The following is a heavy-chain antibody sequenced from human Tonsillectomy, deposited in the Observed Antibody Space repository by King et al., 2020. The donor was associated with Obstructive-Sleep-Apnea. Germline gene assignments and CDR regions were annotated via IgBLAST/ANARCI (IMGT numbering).Heavy chain of an antibody. D-gene: IGHD6-19*01. CDR2: IYPGDSDI. V-gene: IGHV5-51*01. CDR3: ARCVAVAGPYGMDV. Sequence: QLVQSGAEVKKPGESLKISCKGSGYSFTSYWIGWVRQMPGKGLEWMGIIYPGDSDIRYSPSFQDQVTIPADKSISTAYLQWGSLKASDTAVYYCARCVAVAGPYGMDVWGQGTTLTVSS. CDR1: GYSFTSYW. J-gene: IGHJ6*02.